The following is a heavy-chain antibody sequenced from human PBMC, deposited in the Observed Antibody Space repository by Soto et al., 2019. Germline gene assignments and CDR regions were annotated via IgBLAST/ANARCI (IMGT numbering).Heavy chain of an antibody. CDR3: ARLDTAMVTGNNLCDP. D-gene: IGHD5-18*01. CDR2: IYYSGSN. V-gene: IGHV4-59*08. J-gene: IGHJ5*02. CDR1: EGSIGSFS. Sequence: SQIMSHTSSVAEGSIGSFSCSCIRQPQRNGLEWIGSIYYSGSNNYNPTLKTRVTISVDTSKNQFSLKLSSVTAADTAVYYCARLDTAMVTGNNLCDPWGQGTLVTVSS.